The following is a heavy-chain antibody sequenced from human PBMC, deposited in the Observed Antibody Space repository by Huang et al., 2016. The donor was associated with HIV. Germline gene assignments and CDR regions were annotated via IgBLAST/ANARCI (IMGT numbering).Heavy chain of an antibody. D-gene: IGHD3-16*01. CDR3: AKRGGAWGSPYAFDL. CDR2: RIPRFGTR. J-gene: IGHJ3*01. CDR1: GGSFNNFG. V-gene: IGHV1-69*13. Sequence: VQLVQSGAEVRKPGSSVKVSCRASGGSFNNFGINWVRQAPGQGLEWMGGRIPRFGTRNDAQRFQGRGTITADETTGVVYMELSSLRSDDTAVYFCAKRGGAWGSPYAFDLWGPGTMVTVSS.